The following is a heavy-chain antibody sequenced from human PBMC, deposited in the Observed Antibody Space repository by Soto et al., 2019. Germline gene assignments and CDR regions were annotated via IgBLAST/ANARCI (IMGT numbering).Heavy chain of an antibody. V-gene: IGHV3-48*02. CDR2: ISSSSSTI. CDR3: ARLYSGYDWDPFGDY. CDR1: GFTFSSYS. D-gene: IGHD5-12*01. Sequence: GGSLRLSCAASGFTFSSYSMNWVRQAPGKGLEWVSYISSSSSTIYYADSVKGRFTISRDNAKNSLYLQMNSLRDEDTAVYYCARLYSGYDWDPFGDYWGQGTLVTVSS. J-gene: IGHJ4*02.